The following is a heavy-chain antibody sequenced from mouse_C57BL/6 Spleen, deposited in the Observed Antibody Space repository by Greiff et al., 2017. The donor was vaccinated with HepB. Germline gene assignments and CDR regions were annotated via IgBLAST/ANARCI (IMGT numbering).Heavy chain of an antibody. CDR1: GYSITSGYY. Sequence: EVQLQESGPGLVKPSQSLSLTCSVTGYSITSGYYWNWIRQFPGNKLEWMGYISYDGSNNYNPSLKNRISITRDTSKNQFFLKLNSVTTEDTATYYCARFYDGYSYYFDYWGQGTTLTVSS. J-gene: IGHJ2*01. CDR2: ISYDGSN. D-gene: IGHD2-3*01. V-gene: IGHV3-6*01. CDR3: ARFYDGYSYYFDY.